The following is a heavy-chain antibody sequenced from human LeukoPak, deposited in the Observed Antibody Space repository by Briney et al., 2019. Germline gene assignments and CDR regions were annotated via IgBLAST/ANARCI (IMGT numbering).Heavy chain of an antibody. CDR2: IDPSGGST. V-gene: IGHV1-46*01. Sequence: ASVKVSCKASGYTFTRYYMHWVRQGPGQGLEWMGIIDPSGGSTSYAQKFQGRVTMTRDTSKSTVYMELSGLRSEDTAVYYCARDKSGTTEGDFDYWGQGTLVTVSS. D-gene: IGHD1-1*01. J-gene: IGHJ4*02. CDR3: ARDKSGTTEGDFDY. CDR1: GYTFTRYY.